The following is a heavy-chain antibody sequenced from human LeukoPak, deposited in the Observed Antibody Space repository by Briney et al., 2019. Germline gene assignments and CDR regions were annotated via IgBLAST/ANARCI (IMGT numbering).Heavy chain of an antibody. Sequence: SVKVSCKASGGTFSSYAISWVRQAPGQGLEWMGGIIPIFGTANYAQKFQGRVTITTDESTSTAYMELSSLRSEDTAVYYCARAFLAESGEGSFDYWGQGTLVTVSS. CDR1: GGTFSSYA. V-gene: IGHV1-69*05. D-gene: IGHD7-27*01. CDR2: IIPIFGTA. J-gene: IGHJ4*02. CDR3: ARAFLAESGEGSFDY.